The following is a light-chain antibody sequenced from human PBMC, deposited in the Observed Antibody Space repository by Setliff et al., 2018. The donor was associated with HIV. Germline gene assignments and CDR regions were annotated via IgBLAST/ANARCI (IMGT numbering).Light chain of an antibody. CDR1: NIGSNG. CDR3: QVWHTTSDHPGV. J-gene: IGLJ1*01. CDR2: DDT. Sequence: SYELTQPPSVSVAPGETARITCGGTNIGSNGVHWYQKKPGRAPILVLYDDTDRPSGIPERFSGSNSGNTATLTISRVEAGDEADYYCQVWHTTSDHPGVFGTGTKVTV. V-gene: IGLV3-21*02.